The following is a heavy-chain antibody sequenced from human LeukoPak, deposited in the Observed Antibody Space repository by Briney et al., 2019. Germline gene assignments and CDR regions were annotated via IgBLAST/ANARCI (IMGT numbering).Heavy chain of an antibody. V-gene: IGHV3-23*01. Sequence: PGGSLRLSCAASGFTFSSYTMSWVRQAPGKGLEWVSLISGSGAGTYYADSVKGRFTISRDNSRNTLYLQVYSLRAEDTAVYYCAQQLGYCSKGSCYFTYWGQGTLVTVSS. CDR2: ISGSGAGT. CDR3: AQQLGYCSKGSCYFTY. CDR1: GFTFSSYT. D-gene: IGHD2-15*01. J-gene: IGHJ4*02.